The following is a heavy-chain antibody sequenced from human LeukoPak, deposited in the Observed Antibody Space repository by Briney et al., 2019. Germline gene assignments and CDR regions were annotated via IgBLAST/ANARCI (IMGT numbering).Heavy chain of an antibody. Sequence: GGSLRLSCAVSGFTFRSTEMNWVRQAPGKGLEWVSYISSSGSTIYYADSVKGRFTISRDNAKNSLYLQMNSLRAEGTAVYYCARDLDNKYGSGAFDYWGQGTLVIVSS. J-gene: IGHJ4*02. V-gene: IGHV3-48*03. CDR2: ISSSGSTI. CDR1: GFTFRSTE. CDR3: ARDLDNKYGSGAFDY. D-gene: IGHD3-10*01.